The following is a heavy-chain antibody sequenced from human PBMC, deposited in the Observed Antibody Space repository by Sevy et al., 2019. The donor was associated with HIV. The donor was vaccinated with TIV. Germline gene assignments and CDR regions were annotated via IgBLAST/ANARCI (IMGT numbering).Heavy chain of an antibody. CDR1: GFTFTDYV. CDR3: ATDRISDWFFDS. CDR2: IGGSGGST. V-gene: IGHV3-23*01. J-gene: IGHJ4*02. Sequence: GGSLRLSCTASGFTFTDYVMNWVRQAPERGLEWVSSIGGSGGSTHYADSVKGRFTISRDNSKNTLYLQMNSLRAEDTAVYYCATDRISDWFFDSWGQGTLVTVSS. D-gene: IGHD3-9*01.